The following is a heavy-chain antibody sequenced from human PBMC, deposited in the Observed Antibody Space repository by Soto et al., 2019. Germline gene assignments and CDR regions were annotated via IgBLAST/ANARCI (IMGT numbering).Heavy chain of an antibody. D-gene: IGHD2-15*01. J-gene: IGHJ4*02. CDR3: ARRYAPRYSSGNNHFDL. V-gene: IGHV4-39*01. Sequence: QLQLQESGPGLVRPSETLSLTCTVSSVSIFSNSYYWGWIRQAPGKGLEWIATINHSGSTYHNPSLKSRVTISVDTSKNQFSLNLSSVTAADTAVYYCARRYAPRYSSGNNHFDLWGQGTLLTVSS. CDR1: SVSIFSNSYY. CDR2: INHSGST.